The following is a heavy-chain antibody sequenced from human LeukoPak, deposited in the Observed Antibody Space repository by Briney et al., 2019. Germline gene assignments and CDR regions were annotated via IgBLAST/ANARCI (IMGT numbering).Heavy chain of an antibody. J-gene: IGHJ5*02. CDR2: IYPGDSDT. CDR3: ARQKYSSSWYVWFDP. V-gene: IGHV5-51*01. Sequence: GESLKISCKGSGYSFTSYWIGWVRQMPGKGLEWMGIIYPGDSDTRYSPSFQGQVTISADKSISTAYVQWSSLKASDTAMYYCARQKYSSSWYVWFDPWGQGTLVTVSS. CDR1: GYSFTSYW. D-gene: IGHD6-13*01.